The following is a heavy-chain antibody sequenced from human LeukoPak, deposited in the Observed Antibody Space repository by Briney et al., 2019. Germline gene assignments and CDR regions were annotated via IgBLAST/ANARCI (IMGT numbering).Heavy chain of an antibody. CDR3: ARHFGPTYCTTTRCFPPWFDP. J-gene: IGHJ5*02. CDR1: GGSISSSYYY. V-gene: IGHV4-39*01. D-gene: IGHD2-21*01. Sequence: PSETLSLTCTVSGGSISSSYYYWGWIRQPPGKGLEWIGTIYYSGATQYNPSLKSRVTILVDTSKNQFSLKLTSVTAGDTAVYYCARHFGPTYCTTTRCFPPWFDPWGQGTLVTVSS. CDR2: IYYSGAT.